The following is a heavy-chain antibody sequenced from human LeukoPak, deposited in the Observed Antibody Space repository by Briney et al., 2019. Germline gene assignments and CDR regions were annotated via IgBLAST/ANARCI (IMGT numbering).Heavy chain of an antibody. CDR1: GFTFSSYA. CDR2: ISYDGSNK. Sequence: QPGRSLRLSCAASGFTFSSYAMHWVRQAPGKGLEWVAVISYDGSNKYYADSVKGRFTIPRDNSKNTLYLQMNSLRAEDTAVYYCAGTKLGRSYGMDVWGQGTTVTVSS. D-gene: IGHD2-2*01. V-gene: IGHV3-30-3*01. CDR3: AGTKLGRSYGMDV. J-gene: IGHJ6*02.